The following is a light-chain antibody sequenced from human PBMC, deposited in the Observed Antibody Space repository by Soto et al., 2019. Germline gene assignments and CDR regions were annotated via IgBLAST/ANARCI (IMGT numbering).Light chain of an antibody. J-gene: IGKJ1*01. CDR2: AAS. V-gene: IGKV1-39*01. CDR1: QSISSY. CDR3: QQSYSTPRT. Sequence: DIQMTQSPSSLSASVGDRVTITCRASQSISSYLNWYQQKPGKAPKLLIYAASSLQSGGPSRFSGSGSATDFTLTISSLQPEDFATYYFQQSYSTPRTFGQGTKVEIK.